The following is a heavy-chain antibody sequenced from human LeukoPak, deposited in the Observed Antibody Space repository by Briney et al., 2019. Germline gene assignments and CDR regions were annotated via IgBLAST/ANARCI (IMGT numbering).Heavy chain of an antibody. J-gene: IGHJ4*02. CDR3: AKDRSIGTYYTFDS. D-gene: IGHD1-26*01. CDR1: GFTFNSYV. CDR2: ITWNGGST. Sequence: PGGSLRLSCEVSGFTFNSYVMSWVRRAPGKGLEWVSGITWNGGSTGYADSVKGRFTISRDNSKNTLYLQMSSLTAKDTAVYYCAKDRSIGTYYTFDSWGQGTLVTVSS. V-gene: IGHV3-23*01.